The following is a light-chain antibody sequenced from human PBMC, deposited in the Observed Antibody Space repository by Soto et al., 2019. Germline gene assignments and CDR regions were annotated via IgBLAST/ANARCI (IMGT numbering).Light chain of an antibody. J-gene: IGLJ3*02. CDR3: QSYDSSLSGGV. V-gene: IGLV1-44*01. CDR1: RSSIGSNT. CDR2: SNN. Sequence: QSVLTQPPSASGTPGQRVTISCSGSRSSIGSNTVNWYQHLPGMAPKLLIYSNNHRPSGVPDRFSASKAGASASLAITGLQAEDEADYYCQSYDSSLSGGVFGGGTKLTVL.